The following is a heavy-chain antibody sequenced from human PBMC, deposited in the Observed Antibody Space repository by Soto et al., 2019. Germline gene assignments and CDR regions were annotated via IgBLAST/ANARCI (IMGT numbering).Heavy chain of an antibody. D-gene: IGHD3-16*02. CDR3: ARDSYPDYDYVWGSYRSTYPFDY. Sequence: ASAMVSFIASCSTFPSYGISLVRQAPGQGLEWMGWISAYNGNTNYAQKLQGRVTMTTDTSTSTAYMELRSLRSDDTAVYYCARDSYPDYDYVWGSYRSTYPFDYWGQGNLVTFS. CDR1: CSTFPSYG. CDR2: ISAYNGNT. J-gene: IGHJ4*02. V-gene: IGHV1-18*04.